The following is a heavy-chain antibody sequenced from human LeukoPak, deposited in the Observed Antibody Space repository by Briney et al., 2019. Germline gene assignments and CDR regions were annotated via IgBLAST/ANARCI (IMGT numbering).Heavy chain of an antibody. J-gene: IGHJ1*01. CDR3: ARVSGWQQLDPEYFQH. CDR2: INPNSGGT. CDR1: GYTFTGYY. D-gene: IGHD6-13*01. V-gene: IGHV1-2*02. Sequence: ASVKVSCKASGYTFTGYYMHWVRQAPGQGLEWMGWINPNSGGTNYAQKFQGRVTMTRDTSISTAYMELSRLRSDDTAVYYCARVSGWQQLDPEYFQHWGQGTLVTVSS.